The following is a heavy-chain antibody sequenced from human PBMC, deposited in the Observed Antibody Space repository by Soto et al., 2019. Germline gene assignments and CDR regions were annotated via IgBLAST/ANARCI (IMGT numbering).Heavy chain of an antibody. CDR1: GGSISSGDYY. CDR2: IYYSGST. J-gene: IGHJ5*02. CDR3: ARTYGDPTRGSWFDP. Sequence: PSETLSFTCTVSGGSISSGDYYWSWIRQPPGKGLGWIGYIYYSGSTYYNPSLKSRVTISVDTSKNQFSLKLSSVTAADTAVYYCARTYGDPTRGSWFDPWGQGTLVTVSS. V-gene: IGHV4-30-4*01. D-gene: IGHD4-17*01.